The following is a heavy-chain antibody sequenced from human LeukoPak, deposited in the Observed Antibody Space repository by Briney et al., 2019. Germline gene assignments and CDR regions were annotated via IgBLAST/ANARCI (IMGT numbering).Heavy chain of an antibody. V-gene: IGHV1-18*01. D-gene: IGHD2/OR15-2a*01. CDR1: GYTFSSYA. Sequence: GASVKVSCTASGYTFSSYAITWVRLAPGQGLEWMGWISPYNGNTNSAQRFQGRVTMTTDTSTSAAYMELTSLRPDDTAVYYCARDNTWYFDLWGRGTLVTVSS. CDR3: ARDNTWYFDL. CDR2: ISPYNGNT. J-gene: IGHJ2*01.